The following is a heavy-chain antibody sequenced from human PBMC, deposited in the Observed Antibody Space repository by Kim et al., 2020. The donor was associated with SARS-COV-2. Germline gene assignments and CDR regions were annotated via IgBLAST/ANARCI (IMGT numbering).Heavy chain of an antibody. CDR2: IYPGDSDT. V-gene: IGHV5-51*01. D-gene: IGHD6-6*01. CDR1: GYSFPTYW. Sequence: GESLKISCKTSGYSFPTYWIAWVRQVPGKGLEWMGIIYPGDSDTRYSPSFQGQVTISADKSISTAFLQWRSLKASDTAMYYCARRDALAELAPFDFWGQGTLLTVSS. CDR3: ARRDALAELAPFDF. J-gene: IGHJ4*02.